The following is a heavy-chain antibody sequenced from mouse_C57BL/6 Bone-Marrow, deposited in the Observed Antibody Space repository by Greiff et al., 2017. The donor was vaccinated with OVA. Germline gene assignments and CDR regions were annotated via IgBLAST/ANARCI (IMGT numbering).Heavy chain of an antibody. D-gene: IGHD3-3*01. V-gene: IGHV1-69*01. CDR2: IDPSDSYT. Sequence: VQLQQPGAELVMPGASVKLSCKASGYTFTSYWMHWVKQRPGQGLEWIGEIDPSDSYTNYNQKFKGKSTLTVDKSSSTAYMQLSSLTSEDSAVYYCARRDSGTKGYFDYWGQGTTLTVSS. CDR3: ARRDSGTKGYFDY. J-gene: IGHJ2*01. CDR1: GYTFTSYW.